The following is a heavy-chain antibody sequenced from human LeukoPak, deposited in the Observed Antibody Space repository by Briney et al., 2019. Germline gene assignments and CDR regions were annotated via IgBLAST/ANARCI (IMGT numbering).Heavy chain of an antibody. D-gene: IGHD7-27*01. V-gene: IGHV1-2*02. J-gene: IGHJ4*02. CDR2: INPNTGDT. Sequence: ASVKVSCKASGYTFTAYFIHWVRQAPGQGLEWVGWINPNTGDTSYAQKFQGRVTLTGDTSITTAYMELSSLRVEDTAVYYCARARSGYCFDYWGQGTLVTVSS. CDR1: GYTFTAYF. CDR3: ARARSGYCFDY.